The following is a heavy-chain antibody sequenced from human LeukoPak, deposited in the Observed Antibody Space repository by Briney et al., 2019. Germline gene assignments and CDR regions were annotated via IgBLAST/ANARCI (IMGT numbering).Heavy chain of an antibody. CDR3: ATDTSITAAGNLTY. Sequence: GASEKVSCKASGGPFNNYAISWVRQAPGQGLEWMGGIIPMFDSENYAQKFQGRVTITADESTSTAYMELNSLRSEDTAVYFCATDTSITAAGNLTYWGQGSLVTVSS. J-gene: IGHJ4*02. CDR1: GGPFNNYA. V-gene: IGHV1-69*13. D-gene: IGHD6-13*01. CDR2: IIPMFDSE.